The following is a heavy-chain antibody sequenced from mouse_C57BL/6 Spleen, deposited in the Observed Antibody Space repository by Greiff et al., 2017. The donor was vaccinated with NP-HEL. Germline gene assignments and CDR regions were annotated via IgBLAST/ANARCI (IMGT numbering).Heavy chain of an antibody. CDR3: AAELRRPYAMDY. CDR2: ISYSGST. D-gene: IGHD2-4*01. J-gene: IGHJ4*01. CDR1: GYSITSGYD. Sequence: EVKLQESGPGMVKPSQSLSLTCTVTGYSITSGYDWHWIRHFPGNKLEWMGYISYSGSTNYNPSFKSRISITHDTSKNHFFLKLNSVTTEDAATCDCAAELRRPYAMDYWGQGTSVTVSS. V-gene: IGHV3-1*01.